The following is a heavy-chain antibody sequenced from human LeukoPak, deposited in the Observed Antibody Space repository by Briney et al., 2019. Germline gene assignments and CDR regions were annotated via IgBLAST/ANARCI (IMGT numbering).Heavy chain of an antibody. CDR1: GFTFSNYA. V-gene: IGHV3-30*04. CDR2: ISYDGINK. J-gene: IGHJ6*04. D-gene: IGHD3-9*01. CDR3: ARDPYYDILTGYSLYGMDV. Sequence: GGSLRLSCAASGFTFSNYAMHWVRQAPGKGLEWVAVISYDGINKYYADSVKGRFTISRDNSKNTLYLQMNSLRAEDTAVHYCARDPYYDILTGYSLYGMDVWGKGTTVTVSS.